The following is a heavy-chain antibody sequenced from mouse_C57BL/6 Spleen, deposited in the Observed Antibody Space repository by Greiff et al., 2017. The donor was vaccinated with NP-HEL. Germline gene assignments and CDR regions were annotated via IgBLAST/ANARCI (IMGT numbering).Heavy chain of an antibody. J-gene: IGHJ3*01. CDR3: ARRGAGTWFAY. CDR1: GFTFSDYC. CDR2: ISNGGGST. Sequence: EVQRQESGGGLVQPGGSLKLSCAASGFTFSDYCMYWVRQTPGQRLEWVAYISNGGGSTYYPDTVKGRFTISRDNAKNTLYLQMSRLKSEDRGMYYCARRGAGTWFAYWGQGTLVTVSA. V-gene: IGHV5-12*01. D-gene: IGHD3-3*01.